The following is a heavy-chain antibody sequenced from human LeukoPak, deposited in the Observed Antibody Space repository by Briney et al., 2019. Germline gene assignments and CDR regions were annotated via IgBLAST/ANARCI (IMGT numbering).Heavy chain of an antibody. V-gene: IGHV1-69*05. CDR3: ARAKNSGSYPRGFDY. J-gene: IGHJ4*02. CDR1: GGTFSSYA. D-gene: IGHD1-26*01. CDR2: IIPIFGTA. Sequence: SVKVSCKASGGTFSSYAISWVRQAPGQGLEWMGGIIPIFGTANYAQKFQGRVTITTDESTSTAYMELSSLRSEDTAVYYCARAKNSGSYPRGFDYWGQGTLVTVSS.